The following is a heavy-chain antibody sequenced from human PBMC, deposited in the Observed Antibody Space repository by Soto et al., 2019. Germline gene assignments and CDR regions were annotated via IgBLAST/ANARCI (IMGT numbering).Heavy chain of an antibody. D-gene: IGHD2-15*01. V-gene: IGHV2-5*02. J-gene: IGHJ5*02. CDR1: GFSLSTSGVG. CDR3: ARYVVVVAATLNWFDP. CDR2: IYWDDDE. Sequence: SGPTLVNPTQTPTLTCTFSGFSLSTSGVGVGWIRQPPGKALEWLALIYWDDDERYSASLKSRLTITKDTSKNQVVLTMTNMDTVDTATYYFARYVVVVAATLNWFDPWGQGTLVTVSS.